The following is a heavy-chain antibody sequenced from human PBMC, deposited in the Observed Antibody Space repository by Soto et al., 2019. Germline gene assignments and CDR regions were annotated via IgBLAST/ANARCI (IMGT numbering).Heavy chain of an antibody. CDR2: INANSGGT. D-gene: IGHD6-19*01. J-gene: IGHJ4*02. CDR3: ARALMYSSGWYSQTPYFDY. V-gene: IGHV1-2*04. CDR1: GYTFTGYY. Sequence: QVQLVQSGAEVKKPGASVKVSCKASGYTFTGYYMHWVRQAPGQGLEWMGWINANSGGTNYAQKFQVWATMTRDTSITTAYMELSRLRSDATAVYYCARALMYSSGWYSQTPYFDYWGQGTLVTVSS.